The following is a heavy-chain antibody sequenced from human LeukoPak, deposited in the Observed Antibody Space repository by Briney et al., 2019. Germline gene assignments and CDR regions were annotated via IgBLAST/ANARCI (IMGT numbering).Heavy chain of an antibody. V-gene: IGHV4-39*07. CDR3: ARGWGWFGELSYYFDY. D-gene: IGHD3-10*01. CDR2: IYYSGST. J-gene: IGHJ4*02. Sequence: SETLSLTCTVSGGSISSSSYYWGWIRQPPGKGLEWIGSIYYSGSTYYNPSLKSRVTISVDTSKNQFSLKLSSVTAADTAVYYCARGWGWFGELSYYFDYWGRGTLVTVSS. CDR1: GGSISSSSYY.